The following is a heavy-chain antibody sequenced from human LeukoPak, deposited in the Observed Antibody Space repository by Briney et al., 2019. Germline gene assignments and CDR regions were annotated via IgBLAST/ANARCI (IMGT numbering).Heavy chain of an antibody. J-gene: IGHJ5*02. V-gene: IGHV3-21*01. CDR3: ARRLGLGFGEYSNNWFDP. CDR1: GFTFSSYM. Sequence: GGSLRLSCAASGFTFSSYMMTWVRQAPGKGLEWVSSISSSSSYIYYADSVKGRFTISRDNARKSMYLQMNSLRAEDTAVYYCARRLGLGFGEYSNNWFDPWGQGTLVTVSS. D-gene: IGHD3-10*01. CDR2: ISSSSSYI.